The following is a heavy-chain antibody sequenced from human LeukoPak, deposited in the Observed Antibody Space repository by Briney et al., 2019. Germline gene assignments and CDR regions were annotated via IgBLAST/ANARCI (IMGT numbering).Heavy chain of an antibody. CDR3: ARELFSSGSCPDG. CDR1: GLTFSYYA. D-gene: IGHD3-10*01. CDR2: IWSDGSNK. Sequence: GRSLRLSCSASGLTFSYYAIHWVRQAPGKRLEWVALIWSDGSNKYYADSVKGRITISRDNSKNTVYLQMNSLRAEDTAVYYCARELFSSGSCPDGWGQGTLVTVSS. V-gene: IGHV3-33*01. J-gene: IGHJ4*02.